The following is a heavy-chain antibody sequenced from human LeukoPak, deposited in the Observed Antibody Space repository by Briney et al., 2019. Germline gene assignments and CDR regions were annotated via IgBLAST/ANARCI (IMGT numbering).Heavy chain of an antibody. CDR2: ISSSGSSK. Sequence: QTGVSLTLSCAASRFTFSSYAMRWVPQAPGEGREWVSAISSSGSSKNYEESMKARLTISRKNSKNTPYLQMNSLRAEDKAVYYCAKDHERHRRVNFEYWGQGNLVTVSS. J-gene: IGHJ4*02. V-gene: IGHV3-23*01. CDR3: AKDHERHRRVNFEY. D-gene: IGHD2-21*01. CDR1: RFTFSSYA.